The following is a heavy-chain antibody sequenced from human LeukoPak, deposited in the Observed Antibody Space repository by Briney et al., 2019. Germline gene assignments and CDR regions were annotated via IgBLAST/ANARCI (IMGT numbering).Heavy chain of an antibody. J-gene: IGHJ3*02. CDR3: ARDKDSSGYYVDAFDI. D-gene: IGHD3-22*01. Sequence: PGRSLRLSCAASGFTFSSYGMHWVRQAPGKGRQWVAVISYDGSNKYYTDSVKGPFTISRDNSKNTLYLQMNSLRPEDTAVYYCARDKDSSGYYVDAFDIWCQGTMVTVSS. V-gene: IGHV3-30*03. CDR1: GFTFSSYG. CDR2: ISYDGSNK.